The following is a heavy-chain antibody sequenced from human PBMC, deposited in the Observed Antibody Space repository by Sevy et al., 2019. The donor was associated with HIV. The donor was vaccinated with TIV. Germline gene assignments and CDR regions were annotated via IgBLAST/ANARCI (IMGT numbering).Heavy chain of an antibody. J-gene: IGHJ5*02. CDR1: GGSISSSSYY. V-gene: IGHV4-39*01. CDR3: ARLFCSGGSCYSGIWYWFDP. Sequence: SETLSLTCTVSGGSISSSSYYWGWIRQPPGKGLEWIGRIYYSGSTYYNPSLKSRVTISVDTSKDQFSLRLSSVTAADTAVYYCARLFCSGGSCYSGIWYWFDPWGQGTLVTVSS. CDR2: IYYSGST. D-gene: IGHD2-15*01.